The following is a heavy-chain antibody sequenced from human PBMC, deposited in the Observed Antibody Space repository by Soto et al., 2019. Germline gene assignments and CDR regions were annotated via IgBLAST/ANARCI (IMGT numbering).Heavy chain of an antibody. V-gene: IGHV3-30*18. CDR2: ISYDGSNK. J-gene: IGHJ4*02. CDR3: AKAPYRFYCGGDCYHDY. Sequence: GGSLRLSCAASGFPFSSYGMHWVRQAPGKGLEWVAVISYDGSNKYYADSVKGRFTISRDNSKNTLYLQMNSLRAEDTAVYYCAKAPYRFYCGGDCYHDYWGQGTLVTVSS. CDR1: GFPFSSYG. D-gene: IGHD2-21*01.